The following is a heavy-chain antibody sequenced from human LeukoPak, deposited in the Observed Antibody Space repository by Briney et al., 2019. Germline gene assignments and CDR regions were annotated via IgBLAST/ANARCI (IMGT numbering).Heavy chain of an antibody. CDR3: ARSFGYSYGYTPKHYFDY. CDR2: IIPIFGTA. CDR1: GGTFSSYA. V-gene: IGHV1-69*05. J-gene: IGHJ4*02. D-gene: IGHD5-18*01. Sequence: SVKVSCKASGGTFSSYAISWVRQAPGQGLEWMGRIIPIFGTANYAQKFQGRVTITTDESTSTAYMELSSLRSEDTAVYYCARSFGYSYGYTPKHYFDYWGQGTLVTVSS.